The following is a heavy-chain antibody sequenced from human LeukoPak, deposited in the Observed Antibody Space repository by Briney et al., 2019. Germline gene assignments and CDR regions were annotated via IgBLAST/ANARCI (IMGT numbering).Heavy chain of an antibody. D-gene: IGHD4-17*01. J-gene: IGHJ3*02. CDR1: GGSISSGGYS. CDR2: IYHSGST. Sequence: SETLSLTCAVSGGSISSGGYSWSWIRQPPGKGLEWIGYIYHSGSTYYNPSLKSRVTISVDRSRNQFSLKLSSVTAADTAVYYCARVGYGDYAPGAFDIWGQGTMVTVSS. V-gene: IGHV4-30-2*01. CDR3: ARVGYGDYAPGAFDI.